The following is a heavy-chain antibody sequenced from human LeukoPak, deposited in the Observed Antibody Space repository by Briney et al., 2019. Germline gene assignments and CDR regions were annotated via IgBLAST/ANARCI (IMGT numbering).Heavy chain of an antibody. CDR2: ISSSGSPI. J-gene: IGHJ3*02. D-gene: IGHD4-23*01. Sequence: GGSLRLSCAASGFTFSSYEMNWVRQAPGKGLEWVSYISSSGSPIYYADSVKGRFTISRDNVRNSLYLQMNSLRAEDTAVYYCAGDYEGNLAFDIWGQGTMVTVSS. CDR1: GFTFSSYE. CDR3: AGDYEGNLAFDI. V-gene: IGHV3-48*03.